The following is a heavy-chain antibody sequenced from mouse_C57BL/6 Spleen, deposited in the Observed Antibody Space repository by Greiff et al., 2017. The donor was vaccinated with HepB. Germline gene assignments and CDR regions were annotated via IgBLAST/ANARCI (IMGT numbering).Heavy chain of an antibody. CDR2: ISDGGSYT. Sequence: EVHLVESGGGLVKPGGSLKLSCAASGFTFSSYAMSWVRQTPEKRLEWVATISDGGSYTYYPDNVKGRFTISRDNAKNNLYLQMSHLKSEDTAMYYCAREMGRYYFDYWGQGTTLTVSS. D-gene: IGHD4-1*01. CDR1: GFTFSSYA. V-gene: IGHV5-4*01. J-gene: IGHJ2*01. CDR3: AREMGRYYFDY.